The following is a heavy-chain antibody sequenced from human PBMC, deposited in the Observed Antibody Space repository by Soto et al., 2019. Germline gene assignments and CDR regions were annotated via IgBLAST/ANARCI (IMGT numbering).Heavy chain of an antibody. CDR1: GFTFSSYG. Sequence: QVQLVESGGGVVQPGRSLRLSCAASGFTFSSYGMHWVRQAPGKGLEWLAVISYDGSNKYYADSVKGRFTISRDNSKNTLYLQMNSLRAEDTAVYYCAKVRLSSSWYEGYYFDYWGQGTLVTVSS. D-gene: IGHD6-13*01. CDR2: ISYDGSNK. CDR3: AKVRLSSSWYEGYYFDY. V-gene: IGHV3-30*18. J-gene: IGHJ4*02.